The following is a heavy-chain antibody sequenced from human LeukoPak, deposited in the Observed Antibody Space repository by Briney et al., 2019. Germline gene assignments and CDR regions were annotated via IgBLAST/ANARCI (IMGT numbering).Heavy chain of an antibody. J-gene: IGHJ6*03. CDR3: ASSRTVSYYYYMDV. D-gene: IGHD4-11*01. CDR2: IYTSGST. CDR1: GGSISSYY. Sequence: PSETLSLTCTVSGGSISSYYWSWIRQPPGKGLEWIGYIYTSGSTNYNPSLKSRVTISVDTSKNQFSLKLSSVTAADTAVYYCASSRTVSYYYYMDVWGKGTTVTVSS. V-gene: IGHV4-4*09.